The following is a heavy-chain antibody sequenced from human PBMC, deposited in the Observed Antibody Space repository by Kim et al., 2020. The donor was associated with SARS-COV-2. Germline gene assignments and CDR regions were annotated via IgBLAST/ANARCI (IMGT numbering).Heavy chain of an antibody. Sequence: STSYAQKFQGRVTMTRDTSTSTVYMELSSLRSEDTAVYYCARAQDYGMDVWGQGTTVTVSS. V-gene: IGHV1-46*01. CDR3: ARAQDYGMDV. CDR2: ST. J-gene: IGHJ6*02.